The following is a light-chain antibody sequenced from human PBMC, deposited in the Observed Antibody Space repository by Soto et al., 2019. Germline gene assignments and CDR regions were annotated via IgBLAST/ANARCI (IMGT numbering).Light chain of an antibody. CDR1: SSNIGSNT. V-gene: IGLV2-14*01. CDR2: DVT. CDR3: SSFKSSITYV. J-gene: IGLJ1*01. Sequence: QSVLTQPPSASGTPGQRVTISCSGSSSNIGSNTVNWYRQDPGKAPKLMIYDVTNRPSGVSNRFSGSKSGNTASLTISGLQDEEEAAYSRSSFKSSITYVFGTGTKVTV.